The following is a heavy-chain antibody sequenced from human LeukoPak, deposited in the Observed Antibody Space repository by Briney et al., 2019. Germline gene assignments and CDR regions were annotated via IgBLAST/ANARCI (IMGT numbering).Heavy chain of an antibody. V-gene: IGHV3-21*01. CDR3: ASSTAGRWYRDSHYFDY. D-gene: IGHD4-23*01. CDR2: ISSSSSNI. CDR1: GFIFNNYW. Sequence: NPGGSLRLSCAVSGFIFNNYWMHWVRQAPGKGLEWVSSISSSSSNIYYADSLRGRFTISRDNAKNSLYLQMNSLRAEDTAVYYCASSTAGRWYRDSHYFDYWGQGILVTVSS. J-gene: IGHJ4*02.